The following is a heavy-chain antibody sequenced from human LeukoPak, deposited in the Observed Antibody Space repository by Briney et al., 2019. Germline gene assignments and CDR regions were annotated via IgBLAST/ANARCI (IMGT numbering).Heavy chain of an antibody. CDR3: ATSMVMNHYCFDY. V-gene: IGHV4-4*02. CDR1: GGSMSSTKW. CDR2: IYHSGST. J-gene: IGHJ4*02. D-gene: IGHD1-14*01. Sequence: SGTLSLTCAVSGGSMSSTKWRSWVRQPPRKGLEWIGEIYHSGSTNYNPSLKSRLTISVDKSKNQVSLNLSSVTAADTAVYYCATSMVMNHYCFDYWAQGTLVTVSS.